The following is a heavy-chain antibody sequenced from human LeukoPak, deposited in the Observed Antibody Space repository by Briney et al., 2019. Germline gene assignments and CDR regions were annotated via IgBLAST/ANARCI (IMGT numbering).Heavy chain of an antibody. D-gene: IGHD4-17*01. CDR3: ARDRLTTVTTFHFDY. CDR1: GFTFSTYA. V-gene: IGHV3-33*01. J-gene: IGHJ4*02. Sequence: GRSLSLSCAASGFTFSTYAMHWVRQAPGKGLEWVAVIWYDRTNKYYADSVKGRFTISRDNSKNTLYLQMSSLRAEDTAVYYCARDRLTTVTTFHFDYWGQGTLITVSS. CDR2: IWYDRTNK.